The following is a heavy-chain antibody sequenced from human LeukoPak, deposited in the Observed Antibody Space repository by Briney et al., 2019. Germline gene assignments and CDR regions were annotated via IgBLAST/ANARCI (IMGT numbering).Heavy chain of an antibody. J-gene: IGHJ5*02. V-gene: IGHV4-31*03. D-gene: IGHD3-22*01. CDR3: ARGSDYYDSSGYHRGWFDP. CDR1: GGSISSGGYY. CDR2: IYYSGST. Sequence: SQTLSLTCTVSGGSISSGGYYWSWIRQHPGKGLEWIGYIYYSGSTYYNPSLTSRVTISVDTSKNQFSLKLSSVTAADTAVYYCARGSDYYDSSGYHRGWFDPWGQGTLVTVSS.